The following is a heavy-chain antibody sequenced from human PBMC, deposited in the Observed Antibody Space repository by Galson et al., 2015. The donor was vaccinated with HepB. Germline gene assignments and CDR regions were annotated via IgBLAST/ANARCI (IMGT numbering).Heavy chain of an antibody. J-gene: IGHJ4*02. D-gene: IGHD6-19*01. V-gene: IGHV1-69-2*01. CDR3: ATVHRWSSGWPPYFDY. CDR2: VDPEDGET. CDR1: GYTFTDYY. Sequence: VKVSCKVSGYTFTDYYMHWVQQAPGKGLEWMGLVDPEDGETIYAEKFQGRVTITADTSTDTAYMELSSLRSEDTAVYYCATVHRWSSGWPPYFDYWGQGTLVTVSS.